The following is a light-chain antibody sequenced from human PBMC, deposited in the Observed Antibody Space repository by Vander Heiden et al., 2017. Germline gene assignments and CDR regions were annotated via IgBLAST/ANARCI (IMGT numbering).Light chain of an antibody. J-gene: IGKJ1*01. CDR2: DAS. V-gene: IGKV3-11*01. Sequence: IVLTQSPATLSLSPGERATLSCRASQSVSSYLAWYQQKPGQAPRLLIYDASNRATGIPARFSGSGSGTDFTLTISSLEPEDFAVYCCQQRSNWPTFGQGTKVEIK. CDR3: QQRSNWPT. CDR1: QSVSSY.